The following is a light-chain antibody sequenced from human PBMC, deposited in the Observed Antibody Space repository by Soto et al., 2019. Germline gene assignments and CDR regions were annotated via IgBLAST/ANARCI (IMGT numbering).Light chain of an antibody. J-gene: IGKJ4*01. Sequence: IQLTQSPSTLPASVGDRVTITCRASQGIRNDLGWYQQKPGKAPKLLIYAASSLQSGVPSTFSGSGSGTDFTLTISSLQPEDFATYYCLQAYNYPLPFGGGTKVDIK. CDR1: QGIRND. V-gene: IGKV1-6*01. CDR3: LQAYNYPLP. CDR2: AAS.